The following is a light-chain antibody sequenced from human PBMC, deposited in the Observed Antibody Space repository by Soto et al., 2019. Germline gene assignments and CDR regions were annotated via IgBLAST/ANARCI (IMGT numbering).Light chain of an antibody. J-gene: IGLJ1*01. CDR3: CSYAGSSTF. CDR1: SSDVGSYNL. CDR2: EVS. V-gene: IGLV2-23*02. Sequence: QSVLTQPASVSGSPGQSITISCTGTSSDVGSYNLISWYQQHPGKAPKLIIYEVSKRPSGVSNRFSGSKSGNTASLTISGLQAEDEADYYCCSYAGSSTFFGTGT.